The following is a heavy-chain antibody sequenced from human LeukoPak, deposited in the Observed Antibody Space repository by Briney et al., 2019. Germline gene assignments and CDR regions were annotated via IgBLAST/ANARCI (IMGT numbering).Heavy chain of an antibody. CDR3: AKPGFRSSSGAFDI. D-gene: IGHD6-6*01. J-gene: IGHJ3*02. Sequence: PGGSLRLSCAASGFTFSSYGMHWVRQAPGKGLEWVAVISYDGSNKYYADSVKGRFTISRDNSKNTLYLQMNSLRAEDTAVYYCAKPGFRSSSGAFDIWGQGTMVTVSS. CDR2: ISYDGSNK. CDR1: GFTFSSYG. V-gene: IGHV3-30*18.